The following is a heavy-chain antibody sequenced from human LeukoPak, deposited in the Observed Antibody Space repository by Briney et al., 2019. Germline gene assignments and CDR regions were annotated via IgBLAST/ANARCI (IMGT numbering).Heavy chain of an antibody. CDR2: ISSSGSTI. J-gene: IGHJ4*02. V-gene: IGHV3-48*03. Sequence: GGSLRLSCAASGFTFSSYEMNWVRQAPGKGLEWVSYISSSGSTIYYADSVKGRFTISRDNAKNSLYLQMNSLRAEDTAVYYCTTEYGVRGVIDYWGQGTLVTVSS. CDR1: GFTFSSYE. D-gene: IGHD3-10*01. CDR3: TTEYGVRGVIDY.